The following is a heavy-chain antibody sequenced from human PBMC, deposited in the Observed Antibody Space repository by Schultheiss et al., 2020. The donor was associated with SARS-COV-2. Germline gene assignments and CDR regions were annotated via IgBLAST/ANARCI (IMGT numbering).Heavy chain of an antibody. Sequence: GGSLRLSCAASGFTVSSNYMSWVRQAPGKGLEWVSVIYSGGSTYYADSVKGRFTISRDNSKNTLYLQMNSLRAEDTAVYYCAKDRGDGYNGGSTGMDVWGQGTTVTVSS. J-gene: IGHJ6*02. CDR2: IYSGGST. CDR1: GFTVSSNY. V-gene: IGHV3-53*01. CDR3: AKDRGDGYNGGSTGMDV. D-gene: IGHD5-24*01.